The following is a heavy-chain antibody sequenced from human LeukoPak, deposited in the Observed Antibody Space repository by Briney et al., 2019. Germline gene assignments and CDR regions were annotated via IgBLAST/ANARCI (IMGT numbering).Heavy chain of an antibody. V-gene: IGHV5-51*01. Sequence: GESLKISCKGSEYTFTNYWIGWVRQKPGKGLEWMGIIFPDDSDTRYSPSFQGQVTISADKSISTAYLQWSSLKASDTAMYYCATSENPYSSTYIFWGQGTLVSVSS. J-gene: IGHJ4*02. D-gene: IGHD6-13*01. CDR2: IFPDDSDT. CDR1: EYTFTNYW. CDR3: ATSENPYSSTYIF.